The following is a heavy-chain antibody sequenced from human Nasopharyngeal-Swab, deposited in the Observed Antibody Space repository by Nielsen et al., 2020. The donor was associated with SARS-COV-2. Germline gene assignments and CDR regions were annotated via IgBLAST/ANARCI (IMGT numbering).Heavy chain of an antibody. CDR3: TSRSTTVTTSLRADV. J-gene: IGHJ6*04. CDR2: IKSKTDGGTT. Sequence: GESLKISCAASGFTFSNAWMSWVRQAPGKGLEWVGRIKSKTDGGTTDYAAPVKGRFTISRDDSKNTLHLQMNSLKTEDTAVYYCTSRSTTVTTSLRADVWGKGTTVTVSS. CDR1: GFTFSNAW. V-gene: IGHV3-15*01. D-gene: IGHD4-17*01.